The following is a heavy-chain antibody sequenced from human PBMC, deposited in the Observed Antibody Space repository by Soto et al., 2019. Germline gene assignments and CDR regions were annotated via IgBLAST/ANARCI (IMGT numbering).Heavy chain of an antibody. CDR3: ARGVVVPTSGAFDI. J-gene: IGHJ3*02. D-gene: IGHD2-2*01. CDR2: MYYSGST. V-gene: IGHV4-59*01. Sequence: PSETLSLTCTVSGASISHYYCNWIRQPPGKGLQWIGHMYYSGSTNHNPSLKSRVTISVDTSKNQFSLKLSSVTAADTAVYYCARGVVVPTSGAFDIWGQGTMVTVSS. CDR1: GASISHYY.